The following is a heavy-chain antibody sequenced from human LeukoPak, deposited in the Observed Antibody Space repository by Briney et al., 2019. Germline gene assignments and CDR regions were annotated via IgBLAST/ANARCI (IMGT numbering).Heavy chain of an antibody. D-gene: IGHD1-26*01. CDR1: GFRFNSHH. V-gene: IGHV3-30*03. CDR3: ARQSLGASGLDH. J-gene: IGHJ4*02. Sequence: GGSLRLSCAVSGFRFNSHHMHWVRQAPNKGLEWVAVAPHHRSSPSHAASVNGRFTISRDNSKDTLFLHMDSLRVDDTAIYYCARQSLGASGLDHWGQGVLVTVSS. CDR2: APHHRSSP.